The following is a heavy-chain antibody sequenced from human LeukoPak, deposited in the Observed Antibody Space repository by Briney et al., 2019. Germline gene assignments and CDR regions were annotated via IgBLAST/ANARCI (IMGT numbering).Heavy chain of an antibody. V-gene: IGHV4-34*01. CDR3: ARSGTYLYSSTCDY. J-gene: IGHJ4*02. CDR1: GGSFSGYY. D-gene: IGHD3-10*01. Sequence: SETLSLTCAVYGGSFSGYYWSWIRQPPGKGLEWIGEINHSGSTNYNPSLKSRITISVDTSKNQFSLKVTSVTAADTALYYCARSGTYLYSSTCDYWGQGNQVTVSS. CDR2: INHSGST.